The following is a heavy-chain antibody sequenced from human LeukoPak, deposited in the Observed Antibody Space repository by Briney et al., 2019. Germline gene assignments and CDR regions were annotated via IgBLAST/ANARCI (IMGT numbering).Heavy chain of an antibody. J-gene: IGHJ6*02. V-gene: IGHV3-7*03. D-gene: IGHD4-17*01. CDR2: IKQDGSEK. CDR3: ARDQTVTTLFYYYGMDV. Sequence: GGSLRLSCAASGFTFSSYWMSWVRQAPGKGLEWVANIKQDGSEKYYVDSVKGRFTISRDNAKNSLYLQMNSLRAEDTAVYYCARDQTVTTLFYYYGMDVWGQGTTVTVSS. CDR1: GFTFSSYW.